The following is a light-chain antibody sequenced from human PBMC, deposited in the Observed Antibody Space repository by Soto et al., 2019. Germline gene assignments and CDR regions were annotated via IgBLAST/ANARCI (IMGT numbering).Light chain of an antibody. CDR2: GNS. V-gene: IGLV1-40*01. Sequence: QAVVTQPPSVSGAPGQRVTISCTGSSSNIGAGYDVHWYQQLPGTAPKLLIYGNSNRPSGVPDRFSGSKSGTSATLGITGLQTGDEADYYCGTWDSSLSAWVFGGGTKLTVL. J-gene: IGLJ3*02. CDR1: SSNIGAGYD. CDR3: GTWDSSLSAWV.